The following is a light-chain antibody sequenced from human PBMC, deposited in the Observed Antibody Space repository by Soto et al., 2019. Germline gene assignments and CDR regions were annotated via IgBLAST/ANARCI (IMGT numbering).Light chain of an antibody. J-gene: IGLJ3*02. V-gene: IGLV2-14*01. CDR2: EVS. CDR3: CSYTRTSTWV. Sequence: QSALTQPASVSGSPGQSITISCTGTSGDVGGYNYISWYQQHPGKAPKLILYEVSNRPSEISNRFSGSKSGNTASLTISGLHAEDEADYYCCSYTRTSTWVFGGGTKLTVL. CDR1: SGDVGGYNY.